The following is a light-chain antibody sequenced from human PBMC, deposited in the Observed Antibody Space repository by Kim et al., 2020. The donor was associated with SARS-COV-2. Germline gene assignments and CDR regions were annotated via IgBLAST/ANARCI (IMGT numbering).Light chain of an antibody. CDR1: HGISSS. CDR3: QQYNSAPFT. Sequence: SASGGDRVTITCRTSHGISSSLAWYQQKPGKVPDLLLYTASILQSGVPSRFSGSGSVTVFTLTISSLQPEDVATYYCQQYNSAPFTFGQGTQLEI. J-gene: IGKJ2*01. CDR2: TAS. V-gene: IGKV1-27*01.